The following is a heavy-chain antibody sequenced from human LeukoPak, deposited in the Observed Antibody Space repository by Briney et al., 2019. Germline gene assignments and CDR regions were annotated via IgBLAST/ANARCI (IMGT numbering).Heavy chain of an antibody. Sequence: PGGSLRLSCAASGFTFDDYGMSWVRQAPGKGLEWVSGINWNGGSTGYADSVKGRLTISRDNAKNSLYLQMNRLRAEDTALYYCVGGLTAAGTPAADAFDIWGQGTMVTVSS. CDR1: GFTFDDYG. J-gene: IGHJ3*02. CDR3: VGGLTAAGTPAADAFDI. V-gene: IGHV3-20*04. CDR2: INWNGGST. D-gene: IGHD6-13*01.